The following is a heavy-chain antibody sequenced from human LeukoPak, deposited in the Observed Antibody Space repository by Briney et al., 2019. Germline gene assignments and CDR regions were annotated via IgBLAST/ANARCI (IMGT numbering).Heavy chain of an antibody. D-gene: IGHD1-14*01. CDR1: RFTFSRYS. V-gene: IGHV3-48*04. CDR2: IYSSSSTI. CDR3: ARNRNRYYYHMDV. Sequence: GGSLRLSCAASRFTFSRYSMNWVRQAPGKGLEWVSYIYSSSSTISYADSVKGRFTISRDNAKHPLYLQMNSLRTEDTAVYYCARNRNRYYYHMDVWGKGTTVTVSS. J-gene: IGHJ6*03.